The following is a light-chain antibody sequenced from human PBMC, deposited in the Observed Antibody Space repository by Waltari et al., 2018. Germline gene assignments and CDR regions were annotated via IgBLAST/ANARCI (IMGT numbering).Light chain of an antibody. V-gene: IGKV1-5*03. CDR1: QSISTS. Sequence: DIQMTQSPSTLSASVGDRVTNTCRASQSISTSLAWYHQKPGKAPDLLIYKASNLQSGVPSRFSGSGSGTEFTLTISSLQPDDFATYYCQQYASYPITFGQGTRLEIK. CDR2: KAS. J-gene: IGKJ5*01. CDR3: QQYASYPIT.